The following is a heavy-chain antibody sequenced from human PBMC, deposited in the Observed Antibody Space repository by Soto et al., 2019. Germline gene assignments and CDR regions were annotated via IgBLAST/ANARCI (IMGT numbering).Heavy chain of an antibody. J-gene: IGHJ4*02. CDR3: AKAVYDILTGYYSPFDY. D-gene: IGHD3-9*01. CDR2: ISGSGGST. Sequence: LRLSCAASGFTFSSYAMSWVRQAPGKGLECVSAISGSGGSTYYADSVKGRFTISRDNSKNTLYLQMNSLRAEDTAVYYCAKAVYDILTGYYSPFDYWGQGTLVTVSS. V-gene: IGHV3-23*01. CDR1: GFTFSSYA.